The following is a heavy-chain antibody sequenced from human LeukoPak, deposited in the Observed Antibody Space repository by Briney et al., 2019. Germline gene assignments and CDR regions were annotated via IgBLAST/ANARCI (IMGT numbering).Heavy chain of an antibody. CDR1: GRSFSGYY. Sequence: SETLSLTCAVYGRSFSGYYWSWIRHPPGKGLEWIGEINHTASTNYNPSLKSRVSISVDTSKNQFSLKLNSVTAADTALYYCVHTLYSYNWNDEAFDIWGQGTMVTVFS. J-gene: IGHJ3*02. CDR2: INHTAST. D-gene: IGHD1-1*01. V-gene: IGHV4-34*01. CDR3: VHTLYSYNWNDEAFDI.